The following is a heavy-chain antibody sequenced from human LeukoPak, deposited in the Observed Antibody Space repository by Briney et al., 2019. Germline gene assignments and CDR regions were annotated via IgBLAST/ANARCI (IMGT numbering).Heavy chain of an antibody. CDR1: GFSVSNTY. J-gene: IGHJ6*02. CDR3: ARSAARLRYYYAMDV. CDR2: IYSGDSGVST. V-gene: IGHV3-53*04. D-gene: IGHD6-6*01. Sequence: AGSLRLSCAASGFSVSNTYMSWVRQAPGKGLEWVAVIYSGDSGVSTYYADSVKGRFTISRHNSTNTLYLQMSSLRAEDTAVYFCARSAARLRYYYAMDVWGQGTTVTVCS.